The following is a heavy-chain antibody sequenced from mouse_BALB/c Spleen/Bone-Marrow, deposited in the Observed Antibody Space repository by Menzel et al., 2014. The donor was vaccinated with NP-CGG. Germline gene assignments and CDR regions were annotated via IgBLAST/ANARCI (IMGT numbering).Heavy chain of an antibody. CDR2: INSNGGST. Sequence: EVKVVESGGGLVQPGGSLKHSCAASRFTFSSYGMSWVRQTPDKRLELVATINSNGGSTYYPDSVKGRFTISRDNAKNTLYLQMSSLKSEDTAMYYCARDRYYGYAMDYWGQGTSVTVSS. J-gene: IGHJ4*01. CDR3: ARDRYYGYAMDY. CDR1: RFTFSSYG. D-gene: IGHD1-1*01. V-gene: IGHV5-6-3*01.